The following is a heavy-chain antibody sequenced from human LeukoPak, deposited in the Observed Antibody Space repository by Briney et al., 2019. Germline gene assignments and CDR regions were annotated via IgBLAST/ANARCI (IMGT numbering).Heavy chain of an antibody. CDR3: ARAVQDGGSYSLYFFDY. V-gene: IGHV1-69*13. CDR1: GGTFSSYA. D-gene: IGHD1-26*01. CDR2: IIPIFGTA. Sequence: SVKVSCKASGGTFSSYAISWVRQAPGQGLEWMGGIIPIFGTANYVQKFQGRVTITADESTSTAYMELSSLRSEDTAVYYCARAVQDGGSYSLYFFDYWGQGTLVTVSS. J-gene: IGHJ4*02.